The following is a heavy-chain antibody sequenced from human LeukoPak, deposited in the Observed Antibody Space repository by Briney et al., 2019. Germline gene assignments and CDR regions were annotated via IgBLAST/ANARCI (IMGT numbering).Heavy chain of an antibody. CDR2: INHDGSST. Sequence: GGSLRLSCATSGFTYTTFWMHWVRQAPGKGLVWVSRINHDGSSTNYADSVKGRFTISRDNAKNTVYLQMNSLRAEDTAVYYCVRDWGYDSSGYWQKYFDTWGQGTLVTVSS. V-gene: IGHV3-74*01. CDR3: VRDWGYDSSGYWQKYFDT. CDR1: GFTYTTFW. D-gene: IGHD3-22*01. J-gene: IGHJ4*02.